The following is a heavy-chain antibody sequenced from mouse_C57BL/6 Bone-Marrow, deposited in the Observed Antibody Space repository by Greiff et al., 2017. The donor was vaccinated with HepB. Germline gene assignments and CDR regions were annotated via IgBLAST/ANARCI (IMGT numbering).Heavy chain of an antibody. D-gene: IGHD1-1*01. CDR3: ARTLYYYGSSNFDY. CDR1: GYTFTSYW. Sequence: VQLQQPGAELVMPGASVKLSCKASGYTFTSYWMHWVKQRPGQGLEWIGEIDPSDSYTNYNQKFKGKSTLTVDKSSSTAYMQLSSLTSEDSAVYYCARTLYYYGSSNFDYWGQGTTLTVSS. CDR2: IDPSDSYT. V-gene: IGHV1-69*01. J-gene: IGHJ2*01.